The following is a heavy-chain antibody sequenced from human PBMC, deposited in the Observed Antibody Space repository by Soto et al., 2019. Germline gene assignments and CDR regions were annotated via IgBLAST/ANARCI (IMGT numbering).Heavy chain of an antibody. V-gene: IGHV3-30*03. CDR2: ISCDSTKT. Sequence: PGGSLRLSCAASGFTFNSYGMHWVRQGPGNGLEWVAFISCDSTKTYYADSVKGRFTISRDNSNSALYVQMNSLTGEDTAVYYCARTRSAWSDFHYYSLDVWGQGTTVTVSS. D-gene: IGHD1-26*01. CDR3: ARTRSAWSDFHYYSLDV. CDR1: GFTFNSYG. J-gene: IGHJ6*02.